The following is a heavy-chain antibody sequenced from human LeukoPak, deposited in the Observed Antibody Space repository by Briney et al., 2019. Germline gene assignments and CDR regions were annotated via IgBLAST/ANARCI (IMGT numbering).Heavy chain of an antibody. D-gene: IGHD2-15*01. CDR2: IIPIFGTA. V-gene: IGHV1-69*13. CDR3: ARVSCSGGSCYSIFFDY. Sequence: GASVKVSCKASGGTFSSYAISWVRQAPGQGLEWMGGIIPIFGTANYAQKLQGRVTITADESTSTAYMELSSLRSEDTAVYYCARVSCSGGSCYSIFFDYWGQGTLVTVSS. CDR1: GGTFSSYA. J-gene: IGHJ4*02.